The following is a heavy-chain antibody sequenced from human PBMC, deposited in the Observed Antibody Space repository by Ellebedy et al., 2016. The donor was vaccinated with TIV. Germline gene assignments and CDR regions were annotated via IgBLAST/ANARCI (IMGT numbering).Heavy chain of an antibody. V-gene: IGHV3-30-3*01. CDR1: GFTFSSYA. D-gene: IGHD1-14*01. CDR2: ISYDGSNK. CDR3: ARATAGFDY. Sequence: GESLKISCAASGFTFSSYAMHWVRQAPGKGLEWVAVISYDGSNKYYADSVKGRFTISRDNSKNTLYLQMNSLRAEDTAVYYCARATAGFDYWGRGTLVTVSS. J-gene: IGHJ4*02.